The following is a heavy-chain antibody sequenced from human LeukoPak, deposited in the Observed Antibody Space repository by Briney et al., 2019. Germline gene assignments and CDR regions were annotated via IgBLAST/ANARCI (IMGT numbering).Heavy chain of an antibody. V-gene: IGHV3-23*01. CDR3: AGIPLERDYLDY. Sequence: TGGSLRLSCAASGFTFSSYAMSWVRQAPGKGLEWVSAISGSGGSTYYADSVKGRFTISRDNSKNTLYLQMNSLRAEDTAVYYCAGIPLERDYLDYWGQGTLVTVSS. J-gene: IGHJ4*02. CDR1: GFTFSSYA. CDR2: ISGSGGST. D-gene: IGHD2-2*01.